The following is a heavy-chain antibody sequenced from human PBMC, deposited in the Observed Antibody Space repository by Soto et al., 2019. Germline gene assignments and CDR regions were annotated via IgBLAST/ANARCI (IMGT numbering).Heavy chain of an antibody. CDR1: GGSISSGGYS. CDR2: IYHSGST. V-gene: IGHV4-30-2*01. J-gene: IGHJ4*02. D-gene: IGHD3-10*01. Sequence: SETLSLTCAVSGGSISSGGYSWSWIRQPPGKGLEWIGYIYHSGSTYYNPSLKSRVTISVDNSKNQFSLKLSSVTAADTALYFCAREKGSGTHMGFDYWGQGTQVTVSS. CDR3: AREKGSGTHMGFDY.